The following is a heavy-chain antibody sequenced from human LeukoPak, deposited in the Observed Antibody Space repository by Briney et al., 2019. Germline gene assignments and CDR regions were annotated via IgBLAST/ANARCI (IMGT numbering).Heavy chain of an antibody. CDR1: GFTFSSYW. Sequence: GGSLRLSCAASGFTFSSYWMSWVRQAPGKGLEWVANIKQDGSEKYYVDSVKGRFTISRDNAKNSLYLQMNSLRAEDTAVYYCAREFGYCSSTSCYYDYWGQGTLVTVSS. CDR2: IKQDGSEK. J-gene: IGHJ4*02. V-gene: IGHV3-7*01. CDR3: AREFGYCSSTSCYYDY. D-gene: IGHD2-2*01.